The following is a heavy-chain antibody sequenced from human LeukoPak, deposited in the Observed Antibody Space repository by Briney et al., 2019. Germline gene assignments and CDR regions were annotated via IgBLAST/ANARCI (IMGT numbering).Heavy chain of an antibody. CDR1: GYTFTSYD. CDR3: ASRFPATYYDILTGYSSDY. D-gene: IGHD3-9*01. Sequence: ASVKVSCKASGYTFTSYDINWVRQATGQGLEWMGWMNPNSGNTGYAQKFQGRVTMTRNTSISTAHMELSSLRSEDTAVYYCASRFPATYYDILTGYSSDYWGQGTLVTVSS. CDR2: MNPNSGNT. V-gene: IGHV1-8*01. J-gene: IGHJ4*02.